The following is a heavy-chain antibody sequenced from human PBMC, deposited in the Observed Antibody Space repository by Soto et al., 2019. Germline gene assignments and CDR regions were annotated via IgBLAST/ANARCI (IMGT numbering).Heavy chain of an antibody. J-gene: IGHJ6*02. Sequence: GASVKVSCKASGYTFTSYYMHWVRQAPGQGLEWMGIINPSGGSTSYAQKFQGRVTMTRDTSTSTVYMELSSLRSEDTAVYYCARDSGITMIVVVILYGMDVWGQGTTVTV. V-gene: IGHV1-46*01. D-gene: IGHD3-22*01. CDR2: INPSGGST. CDR3: ARDSGITMIVVVILYGMDV. CDR1: GYTFTSYY.